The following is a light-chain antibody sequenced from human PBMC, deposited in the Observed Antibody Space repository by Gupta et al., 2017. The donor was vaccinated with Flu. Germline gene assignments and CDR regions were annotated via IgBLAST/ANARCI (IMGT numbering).Light chain of an antibody. Sequence: QSVLTQPPSASGTPGQSVTISCSGSSSNIGNSFVFWYRQLPGTAPKLLIYRNNQRPSGAPDRFSGSKSGTSASLAISGLRSEDEADYYCATWDDSLNGWVFGGGTKLTVL. CDR1: SSNIGNSF. J-gene: IGLJ3*02. V-gene: IGLV1-47*01. CDR2: RNN. CDR3: ATWDDSLNGWV.